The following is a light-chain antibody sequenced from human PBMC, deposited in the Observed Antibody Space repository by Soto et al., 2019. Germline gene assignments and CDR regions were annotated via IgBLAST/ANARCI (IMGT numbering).Light chain of an antibody. J-gene: IGKJ4*01. CDR3: QQPNGFPLT. CDR1: QGISSW. CDR2: AAS. V-gene: IGKV1D-12*01. Sequence: DIQMTQSPSSVSASVGDRVTITCRASQGISSWLAWYQQKPGKAPKLLIYAASSLQSGVPSRFRGSGPGHDFPLTFCALGPKDFATYYFQQPNGFPLTFGGGTKVEIK.